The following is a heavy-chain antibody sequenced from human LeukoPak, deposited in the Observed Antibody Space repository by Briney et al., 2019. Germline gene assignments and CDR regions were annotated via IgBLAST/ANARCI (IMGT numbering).Heavy chain of an antibody. Sequence: PGRSLRLSCAASGFTFSSYGMHWVRQAPGKGLEWVALISYDGDNKYYADSVKGRFTISRDNSKNTLYLQMNSLRAEDTAVYYCAKDRRPNNYHASGTHYWGQGTLVTVSS. CDR1: GFTFSSYG. V-gene: IGHV3-30*18. CDR3: AKDRRPNNYHASGTHY. D-gene: IGHD3-10*01. CDR2: ISYDGDNK. J-gene: IGHJ4*02.